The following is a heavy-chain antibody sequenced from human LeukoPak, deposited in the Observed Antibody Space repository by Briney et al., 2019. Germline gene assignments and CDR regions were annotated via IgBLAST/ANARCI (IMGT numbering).Heavy chain of an antibody. Sequence: GGSLRLSCTASGFPFSDYSMNWVRQAPGKGLEWISYIGISSGNTKYADSVKGRFTVSADNARNSLYLQMNSLRVEDTAVYYCARDHNYAFDNWGQGTLVSVSS. CDR3: ARDHNYAFDN. J-gene: IGHJ4*02. V-gene: IGHV3-48*04. CDR2: IGISSGNT. CDR1: GFPFSDYS. D-gene: IGHD1-1*01.